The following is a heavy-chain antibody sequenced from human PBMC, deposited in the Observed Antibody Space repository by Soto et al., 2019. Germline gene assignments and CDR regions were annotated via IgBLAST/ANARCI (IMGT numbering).Heavy chain of an antibody. Sequence: SETLSLTCTVSGGSISSYYWSWIRQPPGKGLEWIGYIYYSGSTNYNPSLKSRVTISVDTSKNQFSLKLSSVTAADTAVYYCARDASGWSFDYWGQGTLVTVSS. CDR2: IYYSGST. CDR1: GGSISSYY. CDR3: ARDASGWSFDY. D-gene: IGHD6-19*01. J-gene: IGHJ4*02. V-gene: IGHV4-59*01.